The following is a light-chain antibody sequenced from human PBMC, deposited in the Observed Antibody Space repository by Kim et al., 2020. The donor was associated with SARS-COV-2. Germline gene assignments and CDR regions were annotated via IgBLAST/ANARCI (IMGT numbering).Light chain of an antibody. CDR1: SFDVMI. J-gene: IGLJ3*02. CDR2: YDS. Sequence: APGQTVRIACGGNSFDVMIVHWYQQERGQAPELVIFYDSDRPAGIPGRFAGSKAGNTTTLTITGIAGGDEADYFCQVWDSSSDQVVFGGGTQLTVL. CDR3: QVWDSSSDQVV. V-gene: IGLV3-21*04.